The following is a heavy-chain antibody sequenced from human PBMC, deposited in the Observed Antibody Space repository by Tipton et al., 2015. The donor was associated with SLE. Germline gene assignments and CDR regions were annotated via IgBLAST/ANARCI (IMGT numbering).Heavy chain of an antibody. CDR3: ARGRWSGYYWGWFDP. D-gene: IGHD3-3*01. J-gene: IGHJ5*02. CDR2: INHSGST. CDR1: GGSIRSYY. V-gene: IGHV4-34*01. Sequence: TLSLTCTVSGGSIRSYYWSWIRQPPGQGLEWIGEINHSGSTNYNPSLKSRVTISVDTSKNQFSLKLSSVTAADTAVYYCARGRWSGYYWGWFDPWGQGTLVTVSS.